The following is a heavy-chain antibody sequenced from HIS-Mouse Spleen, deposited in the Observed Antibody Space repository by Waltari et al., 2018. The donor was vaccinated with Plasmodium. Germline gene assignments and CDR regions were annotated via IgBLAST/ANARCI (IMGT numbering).Heavy chain of an antibody. J-gene: IGHJ4*02. CDR3: ARDRITGTSYFDY. Sequence: QLQLQESGPGLVKPSETLSLTCTVPGVSISISSYYWGWIPQPPGTGLEWIGSIYYSGSTYYNPSLKSRVTISVDTSKNQFSLKLSSVTAADTAVYYCARDRITGTSYFDYWGQGTLVTVSS. CDR2: IYYSGST. V-gene: IGHV4-39*07. D-gene: IGHD1-7*01. CDR1: GVSISISSYY.